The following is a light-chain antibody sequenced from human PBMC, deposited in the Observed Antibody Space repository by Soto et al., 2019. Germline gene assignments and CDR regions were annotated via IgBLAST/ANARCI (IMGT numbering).Light chain of an antibody. V-gene: IGLV1-51*02. CDR2: ETN. J-gene: IGLJ2*01. Sequence: QSVLTQPPSVSAASGQKVTISCSGSSSNIGKNYVSWYQQLPGTAPKLLIYETNKRPSGIPDRFSGSKSGTSATLGISGLETGDEAGYYCGTWDTSLTVVLFGGGTQLTVL. CDR1: SSNIGKNY. CDR3: GTWDTSLTVVL.